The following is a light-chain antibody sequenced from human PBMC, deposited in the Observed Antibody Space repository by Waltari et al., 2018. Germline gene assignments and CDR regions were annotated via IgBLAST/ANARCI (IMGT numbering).Light chain of an antibody. V-gene: IGKV1-33*01. CDR2: DVS. CDR1: QDISTY. Sequence: DIQMTQSLSSLSASVGDRVTITCQASQDISTYLNWYQQKPGKAPKLLIYDVSNLEKGVPSRFSGGGSETDFSFTISSLQSEDIATYYCQQYEDVPYTFGQGTKLMIK. CDR3: QQYEDVPYT. J-gene: IGKJ2*01.